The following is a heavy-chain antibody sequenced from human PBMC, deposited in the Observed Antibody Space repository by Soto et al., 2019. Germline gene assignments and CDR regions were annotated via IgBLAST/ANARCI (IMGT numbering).Heavy chain of an antibody. D-gene: IGHD2-2*02. Sequence: QVQLQQWGAGLLKPSETLSLTCAVYGGSFSGYYWNWIRQPPGKGLEWIGEINHSGSTNYNPSLQSRVTIPVDTSKNQFSLKLSAVTAADTAVYYCARDHGGVVVPAAIPGPYGMDVWGQGTTVTVSS. CDR1: GGSFSGYY. J-gene: IGHJ6*02. CDR3: ARDHGGVVVPAAIPGPYGMDV. V-gene: IGHV4-34*01. CDR2: INHSGST.